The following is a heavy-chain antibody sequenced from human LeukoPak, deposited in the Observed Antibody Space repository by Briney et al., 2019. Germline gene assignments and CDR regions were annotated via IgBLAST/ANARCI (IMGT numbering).Heavy chain of an antibody. CDR3: AKDGVAGGDY. J-gene: IGHJ4*02. V-gene: IGHV3-21*01. CDR2: ISSSSSYI. Sequence: SGGSLRLSCAASGFTFSSYSMNWVRQAPGTGLEWVSFISSSSSYIYYADSVKGRFTIFRDNAKNSLYLQMNSLRAEDTAVYYCAKDGVAGGDYWGQGTLVTVSS. D-gene: IGHD1-26*01. CDR1: GFTFSSYS.